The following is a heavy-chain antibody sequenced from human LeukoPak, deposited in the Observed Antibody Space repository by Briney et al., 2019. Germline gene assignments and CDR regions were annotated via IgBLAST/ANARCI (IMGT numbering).Heavy chain of an antibody. CDR1: GGTFTSYA. Sequence: ASVKVSCKASGGTFTSYAITWVRQAPGQGLEWMGGIIPIFGTANYAQKFQGRVTITTDESTSTAYMELSSLRSEDTAVYYRARRSGLDDFWSGPYYYMDVWGKGTTVTVSS. V-gene: IGHV1-69*05. J-gene: IGHJ6*03. CDR2: IIPIFGTA. CDR3: ARRSGLDDFWSGPYYYMDV. D-gene: IGHD3-3*01.